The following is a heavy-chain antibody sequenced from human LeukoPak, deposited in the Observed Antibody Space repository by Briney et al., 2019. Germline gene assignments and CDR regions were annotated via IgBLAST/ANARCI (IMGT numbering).Heavy chain of an antibody. CDR1: GFTFSSYG. Sequence: GGSLRLSCAASGFTFSSYGMHWVRQAPGKGLEWVAVISYGGSNKYYADSVKGRFTISRDNSKNTLYLQMNSLRAEDTAVYYCAKDLEGYWGQGTLVTVSS. CDR2: ISYGGSNK. J-gene: IGHJ4*02. CDR3: AKDLEGY. D-gene: IGHD5-24*01. V-gene: IGHV3-30*18.